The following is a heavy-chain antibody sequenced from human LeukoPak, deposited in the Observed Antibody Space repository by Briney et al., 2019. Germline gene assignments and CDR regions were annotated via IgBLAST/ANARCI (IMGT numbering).Heavy chain of an antibody. D-gene: IGHD1-7*01. CDR3: ARLQLRAYYMDV. CDR1: GGSISSGGYY. CDR2: IYYSGST. Sequence: SETLSLTCTVSGGSISSGGYYWSWIRQHPGKGLEWIGYIYYSGSTYYNPSLKSRVTISVDTSKNQFSLKLSSVTAADTDVYYCARLQLRAYYMDVWGKGTTVTVSS. V-gene: IGHV4-31*03. J-gene: IGHJ6*03.